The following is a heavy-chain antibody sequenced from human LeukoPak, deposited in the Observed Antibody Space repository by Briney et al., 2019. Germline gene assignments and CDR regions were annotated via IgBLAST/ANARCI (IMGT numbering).Heavy chain of an antibody. J-gene: IGHJ4*02. V-gene: IGHV4-34*01. D-gene: IGHD2-15*01. CDR3: AREDCSGGDCTSFDY. CDR2: INPGGST. Sequence: PSETLSLTCAVYGGTFSGYYWSWIRQSPGKGLEWIGEINPGGSTNYNPSLESRVIISVDTSKNQFSLKMDSVRAADTAVYYCAREDCSGGDCTSFDYWGQGTLVTVPS. CDR1: GGTFSGYY.